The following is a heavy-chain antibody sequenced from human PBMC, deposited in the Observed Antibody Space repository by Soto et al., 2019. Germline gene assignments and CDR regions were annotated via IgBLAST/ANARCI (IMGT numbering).Heavy chain of an antibody. CDR2: IYPAGPT. CDR1: GFTVSGMF. Sequence: GGSLRLSCAASGFTVSGMFMNWVRQAPGKGLEWVSVIYPAGPTYYADSVKGRFTISRDNSKNTLFLQLNNLRAEDTAAYYCERDADSSGLHYWGQGILVTV. CDR3: ERDADSSGLHY. D-gene: IGHD6-19*01. V-gene: IGHV3-53*01. J-gene: IGHJ4*02.